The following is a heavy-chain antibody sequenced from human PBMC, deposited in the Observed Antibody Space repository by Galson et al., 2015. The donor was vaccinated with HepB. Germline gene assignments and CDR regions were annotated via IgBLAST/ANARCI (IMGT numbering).Heavy chain of an antibody. J-gene: IGHJ6*02. CDR3: ARDRCWGGGDCYDYGMDV. CDR2: INPSGGST. D-gene: IGHD2-21*01. CDR1: GYTFTSYY. V-gene: IGHV1-46*01. Sequence: SVKVSCKASGYTFTSYYMHWVRQAPGQGLEWMGIINPSGGSTSYAQKFQGRVTMTRDTSTSTVYMELSSLRSEDTAVYYCARDRCWGGGDCYDYGMDVWGQGTTVTVSS.